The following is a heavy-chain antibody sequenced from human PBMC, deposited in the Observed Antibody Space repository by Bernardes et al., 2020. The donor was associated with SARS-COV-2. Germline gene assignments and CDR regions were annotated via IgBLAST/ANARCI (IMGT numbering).Heavy chain of an antibody. CDR2: ISWNSRSI. J-gene: IGHJ5*02. D-gene: IGHD3-9*01. Sequence: SLRLSCAASGFPFDDFVMHWVRHAPGKGLEWVSTISWNSRSIDYADSVKGRFTVSRDNAKNSLYLQMNSLRAEDTAVYYCAKLFDIRGGTGLDPWGQGTLVTVSS. V-gene: IGHV3-9*01. CDR1: GFPFDDFV. CDR3: AKLFDIRGGTGLDP.